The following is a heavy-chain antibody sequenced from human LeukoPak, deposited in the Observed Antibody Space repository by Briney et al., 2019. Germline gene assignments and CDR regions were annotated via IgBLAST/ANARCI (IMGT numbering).Heavy chain of an antibody. J-gene: IGHJ2*01. CDR3: ARDRDPYSSGWLFDL. D-gene: IGHD6-19*01. CDR1: GYTFTSYG. Sequence: ASVKVSCKASGYTFTSYGISWVRQAPGQGLEWMGFISANSGNTNYEQKLQGRVTITTDTSTRTSYKELRSLRTDDTAVYYCARDRDPYSSGWLFDLWGRGTLVTVSS. CDR2: ISANSGNT. V-gene: IGHV1-18*04.